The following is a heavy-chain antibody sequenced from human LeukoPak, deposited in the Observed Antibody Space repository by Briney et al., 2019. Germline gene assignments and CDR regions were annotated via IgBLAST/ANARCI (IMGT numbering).Heavy chain of an antibody. Sequence: GGSLRLSCAASGFTVSSNYMSWVRQAPGKGLEWVSVIYSGGSTYYADSVKGRFTISRDNSKNTLYLQMNSLRAEDTAVYYCATGTTYYYGSGSNYWGQGTLVTVSS. CDR3: ATGTTYYYGSGSNY. D-gene: IGHD3-10*01. CDR2: IYSGGST. J-gene: IGHJ4*02. V-gene: IGHV3-53*01. CDR1: GFTVSSNY.